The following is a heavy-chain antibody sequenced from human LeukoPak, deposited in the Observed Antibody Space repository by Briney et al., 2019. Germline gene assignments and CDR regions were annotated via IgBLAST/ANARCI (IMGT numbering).Heavy chain of an antibody. Sequence: ASVKVSCKASGYTFTSYGISWGRQAPGQGLEWMGWISAYNGNTNYAQKLQGRVTMTTDTSTSTAYMELRSLRSDDTAVYYCARALRPRLTSTYYYGSGSYKPRQPEAYYFDYWGQGTLVTVSS. V-gene: IGHV1-18*01. D-gene: IGHD3-10*01. CDR1: GYTFTSYG. J-gene: IGHJ4*02. CDR2: ISAYNGNT. CDR3: ARALRPRLTSTYYYGSGSYKPRQPEAYYFDY.